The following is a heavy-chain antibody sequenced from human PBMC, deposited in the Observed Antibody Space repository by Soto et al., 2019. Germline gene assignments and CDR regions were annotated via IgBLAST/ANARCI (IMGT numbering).Heavy chain of an antibody. CDR3: EGYNWNYYFDP. CDR2: IYHSGST. D-gene: IGHD1-7*01. CDR1: GGSVRDGSYY. Sequence: SETLSLTCTVSGGSVRDGSYYWAWLRQPPGKGLEWIGHIYHSGSTIYNPSLKSRVTISIDTSKSQFSLNLNSMTAADTAVYYCEGYNWNYYFDPWGQGTLVTVSS. J-gene: IGHJ5*02. V-gene: IGHV4-61*01.